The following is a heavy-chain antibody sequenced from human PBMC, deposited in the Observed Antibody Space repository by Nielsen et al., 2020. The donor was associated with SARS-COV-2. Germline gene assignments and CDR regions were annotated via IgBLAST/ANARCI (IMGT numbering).Heavy chain of an antibody. D-gene: IGHD6-19*01. Sequence: GESLKISCAASGFTFSSYWMHWVRQAPGKGLVWVSRINSDGSSTSYADSVKGRFTISRDNAKNTLYLQMNSLRTEDTALYYCAKGVSGGSGWPNFFFHYYYYYGMDVWGQGTTVTVSS. CDR1: GFTFSSYW. CDR2: INSDGSST. J-gene: IGHJ6*02. V-gene: IGHV3-74*01. CDR3: AKGVSGGSGWPNFFFHYYYYYGMDV.